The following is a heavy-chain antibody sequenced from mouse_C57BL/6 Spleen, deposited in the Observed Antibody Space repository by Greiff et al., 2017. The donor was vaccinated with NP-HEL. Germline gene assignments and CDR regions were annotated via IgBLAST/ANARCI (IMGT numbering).Heavy chain of an antibody. J-gene: IGHJ2*01. CDR2: IRNKANGYTT. V-gene: IGHV7-3*01. CDR1: GFTFTDYY. CDR3: ARSHYGSRTGYFDY. D-gene: IGHD1-1*01. Sequence: EVMLVESGGGLVQPGGSLSLSCAASGFTFTDYYMSWVRQPPGKALEWLGFIRNKANGYTTEYSASVKGRFTISRDNSQSILYLQMNALRAEDSATYYCARSHYGSRTGYFDYWGQGTTLTVSS.